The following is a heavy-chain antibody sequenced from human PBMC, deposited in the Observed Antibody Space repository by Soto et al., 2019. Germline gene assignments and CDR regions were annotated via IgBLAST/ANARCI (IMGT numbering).Heavy chain of an antibody. V-gene: IGHV4-34*01. D-gene: IGHD6-13*01. CDR1: GGSFSGYY. Sequence: QVQLQQWGAGLLKPSETLSLTCAVYGGSFSGYYWSWIRQPPGKGLEWIGEINHSGRTNYNPSLKIRVTISVDTSKNQFSLKLSSVTAADTAVYYCARNRGVPLVAAQVVAYYYYGMDVWGQGTTVTVSS. CDR3: ARNRGVPLVAAQVVAYYYYGMDV. CDR2: INHSGRT. J-gene: IGHJ6*02.